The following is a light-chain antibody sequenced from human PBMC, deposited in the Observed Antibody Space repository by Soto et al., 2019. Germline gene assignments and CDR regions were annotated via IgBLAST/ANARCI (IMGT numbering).Light chain of an antibody. CDR2: EGT. CDR3: CSYAGPSTI. CDR1: SSDVGSYNF. Sequence: QSVLTQPASVSGSPGQSITISCTGTSSDVGSYNFVSWFQQHPGKVPKLIIYEGTERPPGVSNRFSASKSGNTASLTISGLQPEDEADYYCCSYAGPSTIFGGGTKLTVL. V-gene: IGLV2-23*01. J-gene: IGLJ2*01.